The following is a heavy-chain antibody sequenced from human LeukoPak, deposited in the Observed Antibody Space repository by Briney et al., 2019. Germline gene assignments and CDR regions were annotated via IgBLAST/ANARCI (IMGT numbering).Heavy chain of an antibody. D-gene: IGHD3-10*01. CDR3: ATDSGKLLPPDSFDI. CDR1: GNSFTNYW. CDR2: IYPGDSDT. J-gene: IGHJ3*02. Sequence: GESLKISCKGSGNSFTNYWIGWVRQMPGKGLEWMGIIYPGDSDTTYIPSFQGQVTISADKSISTAYLQWSSLKASDTAMYYCATDSGKLLPPDSFDIWGQGTMVTVSS. V-gene: IGHV5-51*01.